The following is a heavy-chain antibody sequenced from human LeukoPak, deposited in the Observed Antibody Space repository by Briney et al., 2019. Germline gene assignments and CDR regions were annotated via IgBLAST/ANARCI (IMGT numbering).Heavy chain of an antibody. D-gene: IGHD2-2*01. V-gene: IGHV1-8*03. CDR3: ARAIRYQLLSDY. J-gene: IGHJ4*02. Sequence: KTSGXTFNTYDINWVRQAAGQGVEWMGWMNPNSGNTGFSQKFQGRATITRDTSITTAYLELSSLRSEDTAVYYCARAIRYQLLSDYWGQGTLVTVSS. CDR1: GXTFNTYD. CDR2: MNPNSGNT.